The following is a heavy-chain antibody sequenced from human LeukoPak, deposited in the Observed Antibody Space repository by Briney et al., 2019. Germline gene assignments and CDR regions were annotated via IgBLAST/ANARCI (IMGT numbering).Heavy chain of an antibody. CDR1: GGSISSYY. CDR3: ARDRYYDILTGYFGVDAFDD. D-gene: IGHD3-9*01. J-gene: IGHJ3*01. CDR2: IYHSGST. Sequence: SETLSLTCTVSGGSISSYYWSWIRQPPGEGLEWIGYIYHSGSTDYNPSLKSRVTISVDTSKSQFSLKLTSVTAADTAVYYCARDRYYDILTGYFGVDAFDDWGQGTMVTVSS. V-gene: IGHV4-59*12.